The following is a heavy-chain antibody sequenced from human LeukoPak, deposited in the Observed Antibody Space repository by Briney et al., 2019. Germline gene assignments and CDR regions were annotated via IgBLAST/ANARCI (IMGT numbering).Heavy chain of an antibody. D-gene: IGHD2-15*01. CDR2: INPNSGGT. CDR3: ASPRYCSGGSCYSGKGHAFDI. J-gene: IGHJ3*02. V-gene: IGHV1-2*02. CDR1: GYTFTGYY. Sequence: ASVKVSCKASGYTFTGYYMHWVRQAPGQGLEWMGWINPNSGGTNYAQKFQGRVTMTRDTSISTAYMELSRLRSDDTAVYYCASPRYCSGGSCYSGKGHAFDIWGQGTMVTVSS.